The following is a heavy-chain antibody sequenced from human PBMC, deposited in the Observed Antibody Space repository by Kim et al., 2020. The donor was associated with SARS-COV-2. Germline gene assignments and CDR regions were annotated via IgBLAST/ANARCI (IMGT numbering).Heavy chain of an antibody. D-gene: IGHD1-26*01. V-gene: IGHV3-48*03. CDR2: ISSSGSTI. Sequence: GGSLRLSCAASGFTFSSYEMNWVRQAPGKGLEWVSYISSSGSTIYYADSVKGRFTISRDNAKNSLYLQMNSLRAEDTAVYYCARWGRGGSYFDYWGQGTLVTVSS. J-gene: IGHJ4*02. CDR3: ARWGRGGSYFDY. CDR1: GFTFSSYE.